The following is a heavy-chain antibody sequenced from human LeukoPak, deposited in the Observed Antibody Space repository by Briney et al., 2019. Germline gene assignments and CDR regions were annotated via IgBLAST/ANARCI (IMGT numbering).Heavy chain of an antibody. CDR1: GFTFSSYA. Sequence: PGGSLRLSCAASGFTFSSYAMNWVRQAPGKGLAWVSAISGSGGSTYYADSVKGRFTISRDNSKNTLYLQMNSLRAEDTAVYYCAKDWGGHYPGYYFDYWGQGTLVTVSS. D-gene: IGHD3-16*01. CDR2: ISGSGGST. CDR3: AKDWGGHYPGYYFDY. V-gene: IGHV3-23*01. J-gene: IGHJ4*02.